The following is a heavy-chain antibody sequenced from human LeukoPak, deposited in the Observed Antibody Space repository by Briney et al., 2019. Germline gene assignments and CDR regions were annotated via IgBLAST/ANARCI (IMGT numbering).Heavy chain of an antibody. Sequence: GGSLRLSCAASGFTFSSYAMHWVRQAPGKGLEWVAVISYDGSNKYYADSVKGRFTISRDNSKNTLYLQMNSLRAEDTAVYYCAGDHASLYWGQGTLVTVSS. CDR1: GFTFSSYA. J-gene: IGHJ4*02. CDR3: AGDHASLY. CDR2: ISYDGSNK. V-gene: IGHV3-30-3*01.